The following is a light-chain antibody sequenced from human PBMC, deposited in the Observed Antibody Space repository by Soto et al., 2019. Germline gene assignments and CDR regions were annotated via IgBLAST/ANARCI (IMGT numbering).Light chain of an antibody. V-gene: IGKV3-20*01. CDR2: GAS. Sequence: EIVLTQSPGTLSLSPGERATLSCRASQSVSSSYLAWYQQKPGQAPRLLIYGASSRATGIPDRFSGSGSGTDFTLTISRLEPEDFAVYYCQKYGSSPPAVTFGPGTKVDIK. CDR1: QSVSSSY. CDR3: QKYGSSPPAVT. J-gene: IGKJ3*01.